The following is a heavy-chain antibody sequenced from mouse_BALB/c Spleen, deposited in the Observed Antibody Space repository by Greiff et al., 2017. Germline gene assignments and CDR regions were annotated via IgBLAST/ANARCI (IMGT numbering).Heavy chain of an antibody. CDR2: IDPANGNT. Sequence: VQLKESGAELVKPGASVKLSCTASGFNIKDTYMHWVKQRPEQGLEWIGRIDPANGNTKYDPKFQGKATITADTSSNTAYLQLSSLTSEDTAVYYCARSGLRPLYYYAMDYWGQGTSVTVSS. CDR1: GFNIKDTY. J-gene: IGHJ4*01. D-gene: IGHD1-2*01. CDR3: ARSGLRPLYYYAMDY. V-gene: IGHV14-3*02.